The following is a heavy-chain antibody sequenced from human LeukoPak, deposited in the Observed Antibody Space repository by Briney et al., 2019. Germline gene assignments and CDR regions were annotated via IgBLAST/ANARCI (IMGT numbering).Heavy chain of an antibody. Sequence: PSQTLSLTCTVSGGSISSGDYYWGWIRQPPGKGLEWIGEINHSGSTNYNPSLKSRVTISVDTSKNQFSLKPSSVTAADTAVYYCARVACSSTSCYYGKDWFDPWGQGTLVTVSS. CDR3: ARVACSSTSCYYGKDWFDP. D-gene: IGHD2-2*01. CDR1: GGSISSGDYY. CDR2: INHSGST. V-gene: IGHV4-39*07. J-gene: IGHJ5*02.